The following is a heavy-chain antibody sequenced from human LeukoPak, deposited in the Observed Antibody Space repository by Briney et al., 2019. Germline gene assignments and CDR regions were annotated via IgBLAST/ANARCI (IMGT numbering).Heavy chain of an antibody. CDR3: ARDWGSYDY. CDR1: GFTFSSYG. Sequence: GGSLRLSCAASGFTFSSYGMHWVRQAPGKGLEWVALISHDGNNKYYADTVKGRFTISRDNSKNTLYLLTNSLRVDDTAVYYCARDWGSYDYWGQGTLVTVSS. D-gene: IGHD1-26*01. J-gene: IGHJ4*02. CDR2: ISHDGNNK. V-gene: IGHV3-30*03.